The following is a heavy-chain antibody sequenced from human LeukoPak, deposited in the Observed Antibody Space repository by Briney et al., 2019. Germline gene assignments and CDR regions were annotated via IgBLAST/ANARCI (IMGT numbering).Heavy chain of an antibody. Sequence: SETLSLTCTVSGGSISSYYWSWIRQPPGKGLEWIGYIYYSGSTNYNPSLKSRVTISVDTSKNQLSLKLSSVTAADTAVYYCARALAVAGRFYFDYWGQGTLVTVSS. D-gene: IGHD6-19*01. CDR1: GGSISSYY. CDR3: ARALAVAGRFYFDY. J-gene: IGHJ4*02. V-gene: IGHV4-59*01. CDR2: IYYSGST.